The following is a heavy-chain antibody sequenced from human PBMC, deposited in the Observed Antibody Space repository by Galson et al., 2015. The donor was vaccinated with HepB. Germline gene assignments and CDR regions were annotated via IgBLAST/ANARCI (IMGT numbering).Heavy chain of an antibody. J-gene: IGHJ5*02. D-gene: IGHD3-3*01. V-gene: IGHV4-59*08. CDR1: GGSISSYY. CDR3: ARTNYDFWSGTDAHWFDP. CDR2: IYYSGST. Sequence: SETLSLTCTVSGGSISSYYWSWIRQPPGKGLEWIGYIYYSGSTNYNPSLKSRVTISVDTSKNQFSLKLSSVTAADTAVYYCARTNYDFWSGTDAHWFDPWGQGTLVTVSS.